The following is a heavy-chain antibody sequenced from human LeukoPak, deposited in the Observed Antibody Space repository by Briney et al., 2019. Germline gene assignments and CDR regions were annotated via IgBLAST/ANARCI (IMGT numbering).Heavy chain of an antibody. D-gene: IGHD4-23*01. CDR3: AAGRGYGGNSDFDY. V-gene: IGHV1-58*02. J-gene: IGHJ4*02. CDR2: IVVGSGNT. CDR1: GFTFTSSA. Sequence: SVKVSCKASGFTFTSSAMQWVRQARGHRLEWIGWIVVGSGNTNYAQKFQERVTITRDMSTSTAYMELSSLRSEDTAVYYCAAGRGYGGNSDFDYWGQGTLVTVSS.